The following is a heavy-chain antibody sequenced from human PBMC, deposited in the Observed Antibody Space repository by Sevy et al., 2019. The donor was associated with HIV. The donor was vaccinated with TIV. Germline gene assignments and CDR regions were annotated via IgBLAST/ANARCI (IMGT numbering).Heavy chain of an antibody. CDR2: ISPNSGAT. V-gene: IGHV1-8*01. D-gene: IGHD3-3*01. Sequence: ASVKVSCEASGYTFTSYDMNWVRQATGQGLEWKGWISPNSGATGFAQKFQGRVTLTRNTSISTAYMEVSSLRSEDTAVYYCASGGNGDFWSYEYYYYGMDVWGQGTTVTVSS. J-gene: IGHJ6*02. CDR1: GYTFTSYD. CDR3: ASGGNGDFWSYEYYYYGMDV.